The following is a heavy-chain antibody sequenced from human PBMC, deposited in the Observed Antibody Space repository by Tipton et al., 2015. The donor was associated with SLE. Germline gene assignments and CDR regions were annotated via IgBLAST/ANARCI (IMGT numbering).Heavy chain of an antibody. J-gene: IGHJ4*02. CDR2: VSYSGVT. Sequence: TLSLTCTVSDDSITTDYWTWIRQPPGKGLEYIGYVSYSGVTNSNPSLQSRVTMSIDASKKQVSLRLSSVTAADTAVYYCARGRHYFDYWGQGTLVTVSS. V-gene: IGHV4-59*13. CDR1: DDSITTDY. CDR3: ARGRHYFDY.